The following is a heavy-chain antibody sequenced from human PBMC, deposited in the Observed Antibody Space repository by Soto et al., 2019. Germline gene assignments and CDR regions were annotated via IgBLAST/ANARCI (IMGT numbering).Heavy chain of an antibody. CDR2: FYYSGST. V-gene: IGHV4-31*03. Sequence: SETLSLTCTLFGGSINTGCYYWDWVRQHPGKGLEWIGSFYYSGSTYYNPSLKSRVTISVNTSKNQFSLKLCSVTSADTAVYYCARSVFPWGQGTLVTVSS. CDR3: ARSVFP. CDR1: GGSINTGCYY. J-gene: IGHJ5*02.